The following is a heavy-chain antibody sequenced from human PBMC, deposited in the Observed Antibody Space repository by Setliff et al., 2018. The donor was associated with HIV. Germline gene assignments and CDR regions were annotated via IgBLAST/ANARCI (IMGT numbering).Heavy chain of an antibody. CDR2: ISANTGDP. CDR1: GYSFTSYG. D-gene: IGHD1-26*01. CDR3: ARESDDGNFLGWFDP. Sequence: ASVKVSCKASGYSFTSYGMNWVRQAPGQGLEWMGRISANTGDPMYAQGFTGRFVFSLDITVNTAYLQISSLKTEDTAVYYCARESDDGNFLGWFDPWGQGTLVTVSS. J-gene: IGHJ5*02. V-gene: IGHV7-4-1*01.